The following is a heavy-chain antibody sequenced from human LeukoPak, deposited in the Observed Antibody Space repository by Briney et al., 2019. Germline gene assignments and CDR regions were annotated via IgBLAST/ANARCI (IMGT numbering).Heavy chain of an antibody. CDR3: ALIPYYYYYMDV. J-gene: IGHJ6*03. CDR2: IYYSGST. Sequence: PSETLSLTCTVSGGSISSSSYHWGWIRQPPGKGLEWIGSIYYSGSTYYNPSLKSRVTISVDTSKNQFSLKLSSVTAADTAVYYCALIPYYYYYMDVWGKGTTVTVSS. CDR1: GGSISSSSYH. V-gene: IGHV4-39*01.